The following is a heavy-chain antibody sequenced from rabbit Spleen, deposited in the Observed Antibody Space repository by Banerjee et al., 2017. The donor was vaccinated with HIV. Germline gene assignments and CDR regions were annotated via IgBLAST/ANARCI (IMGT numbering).Heavy chain of an antibody. D-gene: IGHD1-1*01. J-gene: IGHJ4*01. Sequence: QQLEESGGDLVKPGASLTLTCTASGLYFSSGYYTCWVRHAPGKGLEVNACIYTDTETTYYTTWAKGRFTISKTSSTAVTLQMTSLTAADTATYFCARDGSGGISYYFNLWGQGTLVTVS. CDR1: GLYFSSGYY. CDR2: IYTDTETT. CDR3: ARDGSGGISYYFNL. V-gene: IGHV1S40*01.